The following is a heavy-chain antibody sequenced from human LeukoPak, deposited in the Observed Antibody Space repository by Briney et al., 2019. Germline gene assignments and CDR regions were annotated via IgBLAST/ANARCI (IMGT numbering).Heavy chain of an antibody. CDR3: AREGREFGPHKLAGFDY. CDR2: INPNSGAT. V-gene: IGHV1-2*02. Sequence: ASVKVSCKTSGYTFTGYYMHWVRQAPGQGLEWMGWINPNSGATNYVQEFQGRVAMTRDTSITTAYMELSGLRSDDTAVYYCAREGREFGPHKLAGFDYWGQGTLVTVSS. D-gene: IGHD3-10*01. CDR1: GYTFTGYY. J-gene: IGHJ4*02.